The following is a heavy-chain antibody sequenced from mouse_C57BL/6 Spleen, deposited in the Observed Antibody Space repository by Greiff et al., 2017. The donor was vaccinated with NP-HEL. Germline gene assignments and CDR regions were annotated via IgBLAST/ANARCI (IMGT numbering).Heavy chain of an antibody. CDR1: GFTFSDYY. V-gene: IGHV5-16*01. CDR3: ARGAQARAMDY. CDR2: INYDGSST. J-gene: IGHJ4*01. D-gene: IGHD3-2*02. Sequence: EVQLVESEGGLVQPGSSMKLSCTASGFTFSDYYMAWVRQVPEKGLEWVANINYDGSSTYYLDSLKSRFIISRDNAKNILYLQISSLKSEDTAAYYCARGAQARAMDYWGQGTSVTVSS.